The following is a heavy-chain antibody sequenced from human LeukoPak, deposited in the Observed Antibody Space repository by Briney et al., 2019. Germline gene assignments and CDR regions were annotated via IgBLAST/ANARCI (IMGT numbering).Heavy chain of an antibody. V-gene: IGHV1-69*13. CDR3: AGGTMIVVGDYYYYGMDV. J-gene: IGHJ6*02. Sequence: SVKVSCKASGGTFSSYAISWVRQAPGQGLEWMGGIIPIFGTANYAQKFQGRVTITADESTSTAYMELSSLRSEDTAVYYCAGGTMIVVGDYYYYGMDVWGQGTTVTVS. CDR1: GGTFSSYA. CDR2: IIPIFGTA. D-gene: IGHD3-22*01.